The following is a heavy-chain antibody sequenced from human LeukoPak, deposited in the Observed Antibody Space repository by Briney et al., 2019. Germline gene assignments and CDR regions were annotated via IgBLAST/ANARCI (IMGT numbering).Heavy chain of an antibody. J-gene: IGHJ4*02. CDR1: GYTFTGYY. CDR2: INPNSGGT. Sequence: ASVKVSCKASGYTFTGYYMHWVRQAPGQGLEWMGWINPNSGGTNYAQKFQGRVTMTRDTSISTAYMELSRLRSDDTAVYYCARDPLNYYDSSGYTFDYWGQGTLVTVSS. CDR3: ARDPLNYYDSSGYTFDY. D-gene: IGHD3-22*01. V-gene: IGHV1-2*02.